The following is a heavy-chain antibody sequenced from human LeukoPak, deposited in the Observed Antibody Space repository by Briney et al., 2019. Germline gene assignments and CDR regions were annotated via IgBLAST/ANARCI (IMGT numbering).Heavy chain of an antibody. V-gene: IGHV3-15*01. D-gene: IGHD6-19*01. CDR3: TTDLWIAVAGSG. Sequence: GGSLRLSCAASGFTFSNAWMSWGRQAPGEGLEWVGRIKSKTDGGTTDYAAPVKGRFTISRDDSKNTLYLQMNSLKTEDTAVYYCTTDLWIAVAGSGWGQGTLVTVSS. CDR1: GFTFSNAW. J-gene: IGHJ4*02. CDR2: IKSKTDGGTT.